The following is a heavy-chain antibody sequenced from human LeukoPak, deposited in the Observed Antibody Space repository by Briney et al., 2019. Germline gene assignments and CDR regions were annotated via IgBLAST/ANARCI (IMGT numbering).Heavy chain of an antibody. J-gene: IGHJ4*02. CDR2: ISGSGGNT. Sequence: GGSLRLSCAASGFTFSSYAMSWVRQAPGKGLGWVSAISGSGGNTYYADSVKGRFTISRDNSKNTLYLQMNSLRAEDTAVYYCAKDAPVNIVVVTAANSWGQGTLVTVSS. CDR1: GFTFSSYA. CDR3: AKDAPVNIVVVTAANS. D-gene: IGHD2-2*01. V-gene: IGHV3-23*01.